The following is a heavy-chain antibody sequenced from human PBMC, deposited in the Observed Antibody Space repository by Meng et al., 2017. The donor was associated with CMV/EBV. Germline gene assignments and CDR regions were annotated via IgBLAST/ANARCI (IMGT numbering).Heavy chain of an antibody. CDR3: ARESMVRGED. V-gene: IGHV4-34*01. J-gene: IGHJ4*02. D-gene: IGHD3-10*01. CDR1: GGSFSGYY. Sequence: QVQLQQWGAGLLKPSEPLSLTCAVCGGSFSGYYWSWIRQPPGKGLEWIGEINHSGSTNYNPSLKSRVTISVDTSKNQFSLKLSSVTAADTAVYYCARESMVRGEDWGQGTLVTVSS. CDR2: INHSGST.